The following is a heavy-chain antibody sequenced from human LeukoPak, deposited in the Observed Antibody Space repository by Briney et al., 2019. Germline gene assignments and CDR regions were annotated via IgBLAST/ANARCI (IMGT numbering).Heavy chain of an antibody. CDR1: GFTFSTYN. D-gene: IGHD2-21*02. V-gene: IGHV3-48*04. Sequence: GGSLRLSCAASGFTFSTYNMNWVRQAPGKGLEWVSYISWSTTTIFYADSVKGRFTIPRDNAKNSLYLQMNSLRAEDTAIYYCARGHMVEATMDSFDIWGQGTMVTVSS. CDR3: ARGHMVEATMDSFDI. J-gene: IGHJ3*02. CDR2: ISWSTTTI.